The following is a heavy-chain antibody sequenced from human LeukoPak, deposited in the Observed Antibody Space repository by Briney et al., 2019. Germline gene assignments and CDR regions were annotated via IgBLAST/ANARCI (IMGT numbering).Heavy chain of an antibody. V-gene: IGHV3-33*01. CDR1: GFTFSSYG. CDR2: IWYDGSNK. CDR3: ARERPNLYYDFWSGPGLDY. J-gene: IGHJ4*02. Sequence: GGSLRLSCAASGFTFSSYGMHWVRQAPGKGLGWVAVIWYDGSNKYYADSVKGRFTISRDNSKNTLYLQMNSLRAEDTAVYYCARERPNLYYDFWSGPGLDYWGQGTLVTVSS. D-gene: IGHD3-3*01.